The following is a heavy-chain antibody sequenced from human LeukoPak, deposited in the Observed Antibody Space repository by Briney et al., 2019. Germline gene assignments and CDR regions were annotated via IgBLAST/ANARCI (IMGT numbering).Heavy chain of an antibody. J-gene: IGHJ6*03. CDR1: GGSISSGSYY. CDR2: IYTSGST. V-gene: IGHV4-61*02. CDR3: ASGLAINLYYYYYYMDV. Sequence: SETLSLTCTVSGGSISSGSYYWSWIRQPAGKGLEWIGRIYTSGSTNYNPSLKSRVTISVDTSKNQFSLKLSSVTAADTAVYYCASGLAINLYYYYYYMDVWGKGTTVTVSS. D-gene: IGHD6-19*01.